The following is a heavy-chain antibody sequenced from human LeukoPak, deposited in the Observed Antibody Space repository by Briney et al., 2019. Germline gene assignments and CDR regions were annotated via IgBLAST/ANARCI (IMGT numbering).Heavy chain of an antibody. D-gene: IGHD3-22*01. V-gene: IGHV3-48*03. J-gene: IGHJ4*02. CDR2: ISSSGSTI. Sequence: GGSLRLSCAASGFTFSSYEMNWVRQAPGKGLEWVSYISSSGSTIYYTDSMKGRFTISRDNAKKSLFLQMNSLRAEDTAIYYCAKHKGPVTYYSWYFDYWGQGTLVTVSS. CDR1: GFTFSSYE. CDR3: AKHKGPVTYYSWYFDY.